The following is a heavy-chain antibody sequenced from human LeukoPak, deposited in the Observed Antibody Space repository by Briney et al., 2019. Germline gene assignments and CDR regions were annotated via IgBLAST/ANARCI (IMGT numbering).Heavy chain of an antibody. Sequence: GGSLRLSCAASGFTFSRYAMCWVRQAPGKGLEWVSAISGSGGSTYYADSVKGRFTISRDNSKNTLYLQMNSLRAEDTAVYYCAKTGSALASMVGELLYFDYWGQGTLVTVSS. J-gene: IGHJ4*02. V-gene: IGHV3-23*01. CDR3: AKTGSALASMVGELLYFDY. CDR2: ISGSGGST. D-gene: IGHD3-10*02. CDR1: GFTFSRYA.